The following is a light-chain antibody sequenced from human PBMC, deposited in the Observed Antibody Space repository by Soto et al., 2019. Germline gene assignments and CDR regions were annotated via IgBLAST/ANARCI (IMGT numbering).Light chain of an antibody. J-gene: IGKJ2*01. CDR3: QQYNSYYT. CDR1: QSISNW. Sequence: DIQMTQSPSTLSASVGDRVTITCRASQSISNWLAWYQQKPGKAPKVLIYDASSLESGVPSRFSGSGSGTEFTLTISSLQPDDFETYYCQQYNSYYTFGQGTKLEIK. V-gene: IGKV1-5*01. CDR2: DAS.